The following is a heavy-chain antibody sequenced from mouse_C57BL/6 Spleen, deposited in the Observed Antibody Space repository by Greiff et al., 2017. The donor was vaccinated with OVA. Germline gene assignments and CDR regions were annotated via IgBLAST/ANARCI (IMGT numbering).Heavy chain of an antibody. V-gene: IGHV5-4*03. CDR2: ISDGGSYT. CDR1: GFTFSSYA. D-gene: IGHD1-1*01. CDR3: ARYYYGSSYGFAY. J-gene: IGHJ3*01. Sequence: EVKLMESGGGLVKPGGSLKLSCAASGFTFSSYAMSWVRQTPEKRLEWVATISDGGSYTYYTDNVKGRFTISRDNAKNNLYLQMSHLKSEDTAMYYCARYYYGSSYGFAYWGQGTLVTVSA.